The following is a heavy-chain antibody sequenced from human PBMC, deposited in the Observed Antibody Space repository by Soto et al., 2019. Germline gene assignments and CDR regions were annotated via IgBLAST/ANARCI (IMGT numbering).Heavy chain of an antibody. Sequence: QVQLVQSGAEVKKPGASVKVSCQASGYTFTNYAISWVRQAPGQGLEWMGWISASTRNTDQAQTFQGSVTMTIDTSTTTANMELRSLSSDETAVYSCARCYCSVGSCYPRWHFDLWGRGTLVTVSS. J-gene: IGHJ2*01. CDR1: GYTFTNYA. CDR3: ARCYCSVGSCYPRWHFDL. V-gene: IGHV1-18*01. CDR2: ISASTRNT. D-gene: IGHD2-15*01.